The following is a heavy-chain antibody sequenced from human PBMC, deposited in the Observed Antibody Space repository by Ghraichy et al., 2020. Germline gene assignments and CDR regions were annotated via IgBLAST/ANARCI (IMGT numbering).Heavy chain of an antibody. J-gene: IGHJ6*02. D-gene: IGHD1-1*01. V-gene: IGHV4-38-2*01. CDR2: IYHSGST. CDR3: ASNMGSGTTNPDYYYGMDV. CDR1: GYSISSGYY. Sequence: SETLSLTCAVSGYSISSGYYWGWIRQPPGKGLEWIGSIYHSGSTYYNPSLKSRVTISVDTSKNQFSLKLSSVTAADTAEYYCASNMGSGTTNPDYYYGMDVWGQGTTVTVSS.